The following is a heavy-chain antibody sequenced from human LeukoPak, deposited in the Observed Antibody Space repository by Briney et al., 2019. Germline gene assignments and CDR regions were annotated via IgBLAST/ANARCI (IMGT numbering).Heavy chain of an antibody. D-gene: IGHD1-26*01. Sequence: ASVTVSCKASGGTFSSYAISWVRQAPGQGLEWMGWISAYNGNTNYAQKLQGRVTITTDTSTSTAYMELRSLRSDDTAVYYCARAVSGAHRRFDYWGQGTLVTVSS. V-gene: IGHV1-18*01. J-gene: IGHJ4*02. CDR2: ISAYNGNT. CDR1: GGTFSSYA. CDR3: ARAVSGAHRRFDY.